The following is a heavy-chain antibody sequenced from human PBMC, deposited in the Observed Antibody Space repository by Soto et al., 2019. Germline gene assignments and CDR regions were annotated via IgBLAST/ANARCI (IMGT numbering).Heavy chain of an antibody. D-gene: IGHD6-13*01. CDR1: GDSVSSNSAA. CDR2: TYFRSKWFN. Sequence: SQTLSLTCAISGDSVSSNSAAWNWIRQSPSRGLKWLGRTYFRSKWFNDFAVSVKSRITINPDTSKNQFSLQLNSVTPEDTAVYYCARSVLYSSSWYGTNWFDPWGQGTLVTVSS. CDR3: ARSVLYSSSWYGTNWFDP. V-gene: IGHV6-1*01. J-gene: IGHJ5*02.